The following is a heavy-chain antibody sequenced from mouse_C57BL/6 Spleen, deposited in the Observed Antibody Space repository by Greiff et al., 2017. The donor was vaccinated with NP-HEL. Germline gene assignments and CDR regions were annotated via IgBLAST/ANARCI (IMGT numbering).Heavy chain of an antibody. V-gene: IGHV6-3*01. Sequence: DVHLVESGGGLVQPGGSMKLSCVASGFTFSNYWMNWVRQSPEKGLEWVAQIRLKSDNYATHYAESVKGRFTISSVEPKSCVYLQMNNLRAEDTGIYYCTRWLLRRYCDVWGTGTTVTVSS. J-gene: IGHJ1*03. D-gene: IGHD2-3*01. CDR3: TRWLLRRYCDV. CDR1: GFTFSNYW. CDR2: IRLKSDNYAT.